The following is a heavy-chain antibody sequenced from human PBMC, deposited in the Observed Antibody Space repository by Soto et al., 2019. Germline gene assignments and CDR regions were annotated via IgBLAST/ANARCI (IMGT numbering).Heavy chain of an antibody. J-gene: IGHJ4*02. CDR1: GFTFSSSW. D-gene: IGHD7-27*01. CDR3: ARDPAWGSLDY. CDR2: INHVGSEI. Sequence: EAQLVESGGGLVQPGGSLRLSCAASGFTFSSSWMSWVRQAPGKRLEWVADINHVGSEILYVDSVKGRFTVSRDNTKNSVYLQRNSLRVEDTALYYCARDPAWGSLDYWGLGTLVTVSS. V-gene: IGHV3-7*01.